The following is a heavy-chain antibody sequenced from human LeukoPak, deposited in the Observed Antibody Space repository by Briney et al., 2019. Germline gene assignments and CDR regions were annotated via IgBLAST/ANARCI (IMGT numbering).Heavy chain of an antibody. V-gene: IGHV4-34*01. D-gene: IGHD2-2*01. CDR3: AGGPRRIVPAAFDY. Sequence: KPSETLSLTCAVYGGSFSGYYWSWIRQPPGKGLEWIGEINHSGSTNYNPSLKSRVTISVDTSKNQFSLKLSSVTAADTAVYYCAGGPRRIVPAAFDYWGQGTLVTVSS. CDR1: GGSFSGYY. CDR2: INHSGST. J-gene: IGHJ4*02.